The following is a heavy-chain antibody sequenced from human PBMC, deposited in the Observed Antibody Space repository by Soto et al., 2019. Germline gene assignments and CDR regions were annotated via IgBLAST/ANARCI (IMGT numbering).Heavy chain of an antibody. J-gene: IGHJ4*02. CDR3: AHVRECDSSGWPYY. CDR2: IYWDDDK. CDR1: GFSLTTSGVG. Sequence: QITLKESGPTLVKPTQTLTLTCTFSGFSLTTSGVGVGWIRQPPGKALEWLALIYWDDDKRYSPSLKTRVTITKDTSKNRVVLTRTNMDPGDTGTYYCAHVRECDSSGWPYYWGQGTLVTVSS. V-gene: IGHV2-5*02. D-gene: IGHD6-19*01.